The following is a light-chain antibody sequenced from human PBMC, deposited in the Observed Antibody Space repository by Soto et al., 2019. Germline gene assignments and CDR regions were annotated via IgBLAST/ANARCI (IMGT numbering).Light chain of an antibody. CDR1: QSVYSN. CDR2: DAS. J-gene: IGKJ1*01. Sequence: EIVITLSPGTLSVPPGERATLSCRASQSVYSNLAWYQQKPGQAPRLLIYDASARATGVPARFSGSGSGTEFTLTISSLQSEDFAVYYCQHYDNGPPWTFGQGTNVDIK. V-gene: IGKV3-15*01. CDR3: QHYDNGPPWT.